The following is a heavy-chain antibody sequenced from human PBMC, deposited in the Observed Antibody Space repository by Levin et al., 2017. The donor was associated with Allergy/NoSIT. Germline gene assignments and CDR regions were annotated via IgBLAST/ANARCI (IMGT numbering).Heavy chain of an antibody. CDR1: GDSISNNDYY. CDR2: IYYTGNT. CDR3: ARGRITMIIVVTPSHYFDY. D-gene: IGHD3-22*01. J-gene: IGHJ4*02. Sequence: TSSETLSLTCTVSGDSISNNDYYWGWIRQPPGKGLEWIGSIYYTGNTYYNPSLKSRVTMSVDTSKSQFSLKLSSVTAADTAVYYCARGRITMIIVVTPSHYFDYWGQGTLVTVSS. V-gene: IGHV4-39*07.